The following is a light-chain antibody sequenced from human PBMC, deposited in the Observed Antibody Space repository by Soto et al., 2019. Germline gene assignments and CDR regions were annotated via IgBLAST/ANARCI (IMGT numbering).Light chain of an antibody. J-gene: IGKJ1*01. V-gene: IGKV3-11*01. CDR1: QSVGTY. Sequence: EIVLTQSPATLSLSPGERATLSCRASQSVGTYFAWYQQKPGQAPRLLISDASHRATGIPARFSGSGSGTDFTLTISSLEPEDFAVYYCQHRSNWPPWTFGQGTKVEIK. CDR2: DAS. CDR3: QHRSNWPPWT.